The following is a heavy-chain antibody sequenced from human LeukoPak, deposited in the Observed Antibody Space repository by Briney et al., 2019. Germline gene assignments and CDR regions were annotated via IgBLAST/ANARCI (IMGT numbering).Heavy chain of an antibody. J-gene: IGHJ4*02. CDR2: IRYDGSNK. Sequence: GGSLRLSCAASGFTFSSYGMHWVRQARGKGLEWVAFIRYDGSNKYYADSVKGRFTISRDNSKNTLYLQMKSLRVEDTAVYYCVKDSSSTWFGGDSKWGQGTLGTVSS. CDR1: GFTFSSYG. V-gene: IGHV3-30*02. D-gene: IGHD3-10*01. CDR3: VKDSSSTWFGGDSK.